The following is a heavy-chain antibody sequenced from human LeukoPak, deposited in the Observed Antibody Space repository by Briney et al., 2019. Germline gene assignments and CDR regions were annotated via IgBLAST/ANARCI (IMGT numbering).Heavy chain of an antibody. V-gene: IGHV1-8*01. CDR3: ARVTGSIDY. CDR2: MNPKSGNT. CDR1: GYTFTSYD. D-gene: IGHD1-26*01. J-gene: IGHJ4*02. Sequence: ASVKVSCKASGYTFTSYDINWVRQATGQGVEWMGWMNPKSGNTGYAQKFQGRVTMTRDTSIRTAYMELGSLRSEDTAVYYCARVTGSIDYWGQGTLVTVSS.